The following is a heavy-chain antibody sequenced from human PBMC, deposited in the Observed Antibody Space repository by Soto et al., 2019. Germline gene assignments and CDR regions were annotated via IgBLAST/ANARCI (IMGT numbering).Heavy chain of an antibody. CDR1: GFTFSSYG. D-gene: IGHD2-15*01. Sequence: GGSLRLSCAASGFTFSSYGMHWVRQAPGKGLEWVAVISYDGSNKYYADSVKGRFTISRDNSKNTLYLQMNSLRAEDTAVYYCAKDPIGYCSGGSCYPDYWGQGTLVTVSS. CDR2: ISYDGSNK. CDR3: AKDPIGYCSGGSCYPDY. J-gene: IGHJ4*02. V-gene: IGHV3-30*18.